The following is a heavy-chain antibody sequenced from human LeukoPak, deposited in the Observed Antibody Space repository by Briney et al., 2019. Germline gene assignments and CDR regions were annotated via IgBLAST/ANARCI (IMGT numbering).Heavy chain of an antibody. CDR1: GYTFTSYG. D-gene: IGHD4-17*01. CDR2: ISAYSGNT. V-gene: IGHV1-18*01. J-gene: IGHJ4*02. CDR3: ARLVTTVTTFDY. Sequence: GASVKVSCKASGYTFTSYGITWVRQAPGQGLEWMGWISAYSGNTNYAQKFQGRVTMTTDTSTSTAYMELRSLRSDDTAVYYCARLVTTVTTFDYWGQGTLVTVSS.